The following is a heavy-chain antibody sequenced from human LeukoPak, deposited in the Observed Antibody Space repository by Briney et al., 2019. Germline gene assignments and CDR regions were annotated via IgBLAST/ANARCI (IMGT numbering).Heavy chain of an antibody. CDR1: GGTFSSYA. V-gene: IGHV1-69*01. J-gene: IGHJ4*02. CDR3: ARKAIVGAPFDY. Sequence: GASVKVSCKASGGTFSSYAISWVRQAPGQGLEWMGGIIPIFGTANYAQKFQGRVTITADESMSTAYMELSSLRSEDTAVYYCARKAIVGAPFDYWGQGTLVTVSS. D-gene: IGHD1-26*01. CDR2: IIPIFGTA.